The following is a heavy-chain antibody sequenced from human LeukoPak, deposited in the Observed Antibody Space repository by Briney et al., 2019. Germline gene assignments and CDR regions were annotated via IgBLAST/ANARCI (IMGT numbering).Heavy chain of an antibody. Sequence: ASVKVSCKASGYTFTSYDINWVRQATGQGLEWMGWMNPNSGNTGYAQKFQGRVTITADESTSTAYMELSSLRSEDTAVYYCARDKGPTYYYDSHDAFDIWGQGTMVTVSS. CDR3: ARDKGPTYYYDSHDAFDI. V-gene: IGHV1-8*01. J-gene: IGHJ3*02. CDR1: GYTFTSYD. CDR2: MNPNSGNT. D-gene: IGHD3-22*01.